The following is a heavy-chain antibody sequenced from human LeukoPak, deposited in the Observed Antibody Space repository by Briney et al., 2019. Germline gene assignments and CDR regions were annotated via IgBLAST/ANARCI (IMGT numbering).Heavy chain of an antibody. CDR2: ISPKSGFI. CDR3: ARADCSSSTCYLRRSWFDP. J-gene: IGHJ5*02. CDR1: GFSFNYYD. V-gene: IGHV3-21*01. D-gene: IGHD2-2*01. Sequence: PGGSLKLSCAGSGFSFNYYDMNWVRQAPGKGLEWVSSISPKSGFIYYSDSVRDRFTISRDNAENSLYLQMNSLRAEDTAVYYCARADCSSSTCYLRRSWFDPWGQGTLVTVSS.